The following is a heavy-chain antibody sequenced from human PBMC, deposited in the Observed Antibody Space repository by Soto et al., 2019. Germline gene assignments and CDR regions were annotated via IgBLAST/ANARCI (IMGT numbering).Heavy chain of an antibody. Sequence: QVQLVESGGGVVQPGRSLRLSCAASGFTFSSYAMHWVRQAPGKGLEWVAVISYDGSNKYYADSVKGRFTISRDNSKNTLYLQINCLSAEDTAVYYCARASRKPLYYYDSSGYYSGGYCYYWGQGTLFTVSS. V-gene: IGHV3-30-3*01. D-gene: IGHD3-22*01. CDR2: ISYDGSNK. CDR1: GFTFSSYA. CDR3: ARASRKPLYYYDSSGYYSGGYCYY. J-gene: IGHJ4*02.